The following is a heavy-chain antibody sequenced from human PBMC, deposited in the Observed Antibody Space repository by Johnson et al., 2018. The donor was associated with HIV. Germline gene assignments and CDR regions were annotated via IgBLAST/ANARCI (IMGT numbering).Heavy chain of an antibody. CDR3: ASGENSGWSRV. CDR1: GFTFSNYA. D-gene: IGHD6-19*01. Sequence: VQLVESGGGLVQPGGSLRLSCAASGFTFSNYAMHWVRQAPGKGLEYVSAISPDGGTSYYANSVEGRFTISRDNSKNMLYLQMGSLRNEDMAVYYCASGENSGWSRVWGQGTMVNVSS. CDR2: ISPDGGTS. V-gene: IGHV3-64*01. J-gene: IGHJ3*01.